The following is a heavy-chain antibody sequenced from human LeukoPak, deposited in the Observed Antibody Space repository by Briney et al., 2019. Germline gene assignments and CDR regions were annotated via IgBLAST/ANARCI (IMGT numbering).Heavy chain of an antibody. J-gene: IGHJ4*02. CDR2: ISSSSSYT. CDR1: GFSVSTNY. Sequence: PGGSLRLSCAASGFSVSTNYMTWVRQAPGKGLEWVSYISSSSSYTNYADSVKGRFTISRDNAKNSLYLQMNSLRAEDTAVYYCARDVAAAGTLDYWGQGTLVTVSS. D-gene: IGHD6-13*01. CDR3: ARDVAAAGTLDY. V-gene: IGHV3-11*06.